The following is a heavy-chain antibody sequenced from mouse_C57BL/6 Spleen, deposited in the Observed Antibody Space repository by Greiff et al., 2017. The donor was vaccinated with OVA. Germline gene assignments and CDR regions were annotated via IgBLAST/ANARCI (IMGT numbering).Heavy chain of an antibody. V-gene: IGHV14-2*01. CDR1: GSTFKASY. CDR3: ARFDYDGDYFDY. D-gene: IGHD2-4*01. J-gene: IGHJ2*01. CDR2: FDPEDGET. Sequence: VQLQQPGAELVKPGASVKLSCTASGSTFKASYMHWVKQRPEQGLGWIGRFDPEDGETKYAPKFQGKATITADTSSNTAYLQLSSLTSEDTAVYYCARFDYDGDYFDYWGQGTTLTVSS.